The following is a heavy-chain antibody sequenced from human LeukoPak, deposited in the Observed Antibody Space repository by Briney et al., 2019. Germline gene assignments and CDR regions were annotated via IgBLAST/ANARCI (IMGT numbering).Heavy chain of an antibody. J-gene: IGHJ4*02. CDR2: IKQDGSEK. D-gene: IGHD6-19*01. Sequence: GGSLRLSCAASGFTLSSYWMSWVRQVPGKGLEWVANIKQDGSEKYYVDSVKGRFTISRDNAKNSLYLQMNSLRAEDTAVYYCARGGWYPDYWGQGTLVTISS. V-gene: IGHV3-7*01. CDR1: GFTLSSYW. CDR3: ARGGWYPDY.